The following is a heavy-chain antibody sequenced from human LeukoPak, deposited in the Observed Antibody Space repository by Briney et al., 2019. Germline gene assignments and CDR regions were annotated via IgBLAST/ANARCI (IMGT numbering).Heavy chain of an antibody. V-gene: IGHV3-53*01. CDR3: ARDGDYYGSGQIH. CDR1: GFTVSSNY. D-gene: IGHD3-10*01. J-gene: IGHJ4*02. CDR2: IYSGGST. Sequence: PGGSLRLSCAASGFTVSSNYMSWVRQAPGKGLDWVSVIYSGGSTYYADSVKGRFTISRDNSKNTLYLQMNSLRAEDTAVYYCARDGDYYGSGQIHWGQGTLVTVSS.